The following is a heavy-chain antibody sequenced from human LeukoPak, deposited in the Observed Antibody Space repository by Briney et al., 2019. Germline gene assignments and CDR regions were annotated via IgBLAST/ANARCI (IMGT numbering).Heavy chain of an antibody. J-gene: IGHJ5*02. CDR1: GLTFSSYA. D-gene: IGHD6-13*01. CDR2: ISGNGGGT. Sequence: GGSLRLSCAASGLTFSSYAMSWVRQAPGKGLEWVSGISGNGGGTYYADYVKGRFTISRDNSKNTLYLQMNSLRVGDTAVYYCAKSFGYSRSWFDHWGQGTVVTVSS. CDR3: AKSFGYSRSWFDH. V-gene: IGHV3-23*01.